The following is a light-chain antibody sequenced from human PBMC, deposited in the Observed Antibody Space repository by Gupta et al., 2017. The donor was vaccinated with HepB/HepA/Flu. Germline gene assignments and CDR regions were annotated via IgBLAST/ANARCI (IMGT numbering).Light chain of an antibody. CDR2: ATS. J-gene: IGKJ1*01. Sequence: AIQMTQSPSSLSASVGDRVTITCRASQGIRNDLDWYQQKPGKAPNLLIYATSNLQSGVPSRFRGSGSGTDFTLTISSLQPEDFATYYCLQDYNYPWTFGQGTKVEIK. CDR3: LQDYNYPWT. V-gene: IGKV1-6*01. CDR1: QGIRND.